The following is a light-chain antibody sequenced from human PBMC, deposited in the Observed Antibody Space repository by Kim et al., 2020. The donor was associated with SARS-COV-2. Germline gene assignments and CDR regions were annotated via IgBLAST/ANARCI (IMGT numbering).Light chain of an antibody. CDR1: QSVLYSSNNKNY. CDR2: WAS. V-gene: IGKV4-1*01. CDR3: QQYYGTPYT. Sequence: DIVMTQSPDSLAVSLGERATINCKSSQSVLYSSNNKNYLAWYQQKPGQPPKLLIYWASTRESGVPDRFSGSGSGTDFTLTISSLQAEDVAVYYCQQYYGTPYTFGQGPSWRS. J-gene: IGKJ2*01.